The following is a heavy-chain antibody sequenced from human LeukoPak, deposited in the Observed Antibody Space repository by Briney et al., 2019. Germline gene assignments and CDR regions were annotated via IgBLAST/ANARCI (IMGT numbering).Heavy chain of an antibody. CDR2: IYYSGST. CDR1: GGSISSYC. CDR3: ARSYYYYDSSGYYRHYYYYYGMDV. D-gene: IGHD3-22*01. J-gene: IGHJ6*02. V-gene: IGHV4-59*01. Sequence: PSETLSLTCTVSGGSISSYCWSWIRQPPGKGLEWIGYIYYSGSTNYNPSLKSRVTISVDTSKNQFSLKLSSVTAADTAVYYCARSYYYYDSSGYYRHYYYYYGMDVWGQGTTVTVSS.